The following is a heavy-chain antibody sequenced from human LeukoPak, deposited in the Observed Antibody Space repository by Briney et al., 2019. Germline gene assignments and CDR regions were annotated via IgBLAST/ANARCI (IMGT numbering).Heavy chain of an antibody. V-gene: IGHV4-34*01. J-gene: IGHJ4*02. CDR2: INHSGYT. CDR1: GVSFNDYY. Sequence: SETLSLTCAVPGVSFNDYYWSWVRQTPGKGLEWIGEINHSGYTNDSPSLKSRVTISIDTSRKQFSLNLRPVTVADTGIYYCTRMTTGHDYWGQGTLVTVSS. CDR3: TRMTTGHDY. D-gene: IGHD4-17*01.